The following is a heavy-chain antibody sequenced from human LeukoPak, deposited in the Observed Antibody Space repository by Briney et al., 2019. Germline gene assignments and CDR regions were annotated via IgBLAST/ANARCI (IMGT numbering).Heavy chain of an antibody. CDR2: IYHSGST. CDR1: GYSISSGYY. Sequence: KPSETLSLTCTVSGYSISSGYYWGWIRQPPGKGLEWIGSIYHSGSTYYNPSLKSRVTISVDTSKNQSSLKLSSVTAADTAVYYCASSIVGATPRFDYWGQGTLVTVSS. J-gene: IGHJ4*02. CDR3: ASSIVGATPRFDY. D-gene: IGHD1-26*01. V-gene: IGHV4-38-2*02.